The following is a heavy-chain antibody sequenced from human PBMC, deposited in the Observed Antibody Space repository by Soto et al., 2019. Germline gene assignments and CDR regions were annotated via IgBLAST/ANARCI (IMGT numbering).Heavy chain of an antibody. D-gene: IGHD5-18*01. J-gene: IGHJ4*02. CDR1: GGSISSYY. CDR3: ARTLYSYGPRFDY. V-gene: IGHV4-59*01. CDR2: IYYSGST. Sequence: QVQLQESGPGLVKPSETLSLTCTVSGGSISSYYWSWIRQPPGKGLEWIGYIYYSGSTNYNPSLKSRVTISVHTSKNQFSLKLSSVTAADTAVYYCARTLYSYGPRFDYWGQGTLVTVSS.